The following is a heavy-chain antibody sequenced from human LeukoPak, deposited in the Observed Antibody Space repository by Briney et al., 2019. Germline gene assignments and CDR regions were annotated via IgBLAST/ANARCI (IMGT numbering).Heavy chain of an antibody. D-gene: IGHD2-2*02. Sequence: ASLKVSCKASGYSFTGYYMHWVRQAPGQGLEWMGWINPHSGDTNDAQKFQGRVTLTRDTSISTAYMELSRLRSGDTAIYYCARSGLRYPYDYWGQGTLVTVSS. CDR1: GYSFTGYY. V-gene: IGHV1-2*02. CDR2: INPHSGDT. J-gene: IGHJ4*02. CDR3: ARSGLRYPYDY.